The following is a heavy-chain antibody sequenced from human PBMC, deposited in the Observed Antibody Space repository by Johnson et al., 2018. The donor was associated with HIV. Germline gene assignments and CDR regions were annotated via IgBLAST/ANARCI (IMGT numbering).Heavy chain of an antibody. V-gene: IGHV3-30*02. CDR1: GFTFDDYG. CDR2: IRYDGSNK. D-gene: IGHD3-22*01. Sequence: QVQLVESGGGLIQPGGSLRLSCVASGFTFDDYGMSWVRQAPGKGLEWVAFIRYDGSNKYYAASVKGRFTISRDNSKTTLYLQMDSLRAEDTAVYYCATPLAHYDSSAYGGGAFDIWGQGTMVTVSS. J-gene: IGHJ3*02. CDR3: ATPLAHYDSSAYGGGAFDI.